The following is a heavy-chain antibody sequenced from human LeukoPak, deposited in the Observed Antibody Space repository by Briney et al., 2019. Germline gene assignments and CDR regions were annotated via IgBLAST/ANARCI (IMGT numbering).Heavy chain of an antibody. CDR3: ARSDSSGYSPFDY. CDR1: GYTFTTYA. J-gene: IGHJ4*02. Sequence: ASVKVSCKASGYTFTTYAIHSVRRAPGQRLEWMGWINAGSGNTKFSQKFQGRVTITRDTSASTAYMELSSLTSEDTAVYYCARSDSSGYSPFDYWGQGTLVTVSS. V-gene: IGHV1-3*01. CDR2: INAGSGNT. D-gene: IGHD3-22*01.